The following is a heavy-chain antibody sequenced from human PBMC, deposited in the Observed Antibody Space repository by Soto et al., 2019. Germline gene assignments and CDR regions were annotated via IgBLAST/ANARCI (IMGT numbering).Heavy chain of an antibody. J-gene: IGHJ4*02. CDR3: ASGYRVAY. V-gene: IGHV4-34*01. CDR1: GGSFSGYY. CDR2: INHSGST. Sequence: QVQLQQWGAGLLKPSETLSLTCAVYGGSFSGYYWSWIRQPPGKGLEWIGEINHSGSTNYNPSLKSRCNISVDTSKNQFSLKLSSVTAADTAVYYCASGYRVAYWGQGTLVTVSS. D-gene: IGHD2-15*01.